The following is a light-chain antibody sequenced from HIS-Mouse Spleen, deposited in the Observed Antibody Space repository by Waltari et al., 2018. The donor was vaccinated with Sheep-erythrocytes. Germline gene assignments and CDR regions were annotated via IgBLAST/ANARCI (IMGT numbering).Light chain of an antibody. J-gene: IGLJ1*01. CDR2: DVS. Sequence: QSALTQPRSVSGSPGQSVTISCTGTSSDVGGYNYVSWYQHHPGKAPKLMIYDVSNRPSRVPDRFSGSKSGNTASLTISGLQAEDEADYYCCSYAGSYNHVFATGTKVTVL. V-gene: IGLV2-11*01. CDR1: SSDVGGYNY. CDR3: CSYAGSYNHV.